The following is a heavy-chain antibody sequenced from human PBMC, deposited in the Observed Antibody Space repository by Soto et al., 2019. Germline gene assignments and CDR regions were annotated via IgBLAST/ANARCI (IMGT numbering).Heavy chain of an antibody. V-gene: IGHV1-46*01. CDR1: GYTFTSYY. J-gene: IGHJ5*02. CDR3: AREPSGYCSGGSCYLDP. Sequence: ASVKVSCKASGYTFTSYYMHWVRQAPGQGLEWMGIINPSGGSTSYAQKFQGRVTMTRDTSTSTVYMELSSLRSEDTAVYYCAREPSGYCSGGSCYLDPWGQGTLVTVSS. D-gene: IGHD2-15*01. CDR2: INPSGGST.